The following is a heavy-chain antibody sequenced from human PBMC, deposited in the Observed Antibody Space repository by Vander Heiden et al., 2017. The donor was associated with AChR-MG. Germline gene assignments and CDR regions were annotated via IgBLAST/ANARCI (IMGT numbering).Heavy chain of an antibody. CDR3: AAENYLATNGLYSV. D-gene: IGHD2-8*01. Sequence: QVQLVESGGAVVRPGRSLTLSCAASGFSVRSYGRHWVRHAPGKGLAWVAVISFDGTNKAYAGSVMGRLFVSRDNSKNTLYLHMNSLRPEDTAVYYCAAENYLATNGLYSVWGQGTTVTVS. V-gene: IGHV3-30*03. CDR2: ISFDGTNK. CDR1: GFSVRSYG. J-gene: IGHJ3*01.